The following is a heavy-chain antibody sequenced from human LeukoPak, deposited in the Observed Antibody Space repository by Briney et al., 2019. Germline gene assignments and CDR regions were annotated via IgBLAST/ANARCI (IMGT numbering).Heavy chain of an antibody. CDR3: ARVRGYSGYDAVDY. CDR1: GYTFTSYG. J-gene: IGHJ4*02. CDR2: ISAYNGNT. Sequence: ASVKVSCKASGYTFTSYGISWVRQAPGQGLEWMGWISAYNGNTNYAQKLQGRVTMTTDTSTSTAYMELRRLRSDDTAVYYCARVRGYSGYDAVDYWGQGTLVTVSS. D-gene: IGHD5-12*01. V-gene: IGHV1-18*01.